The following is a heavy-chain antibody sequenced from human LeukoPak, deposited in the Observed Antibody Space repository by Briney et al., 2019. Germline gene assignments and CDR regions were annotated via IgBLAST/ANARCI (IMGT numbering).Heavy chain of an antibody. V-gene: IGHV3-7*01. D-gene: IGHD3-9*01. CDR3: ASINDWRFDY. Sequence: GGSLRLSCAASSGFTLSSFWMTWVRQAPGKGLEWVANIKQDGSLKNYVDSLKGRFTISRDNAKNSVYLQMSSLRVEDTAVYYCASINDWRFDYWGQGTLVTVSS. CDR2: IKQDGSLK. J-gene: IGHJ4*02. CDR1: GFTLSSFW.